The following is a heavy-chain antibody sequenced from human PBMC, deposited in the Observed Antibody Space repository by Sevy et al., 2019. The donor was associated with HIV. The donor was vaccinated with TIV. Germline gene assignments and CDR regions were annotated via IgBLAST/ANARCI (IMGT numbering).Heavy chain of an antibody. D-gene: IGHD2-21*01. Sequence: GGSLRLSCAASGFTFTRYWMTWVRQAPGKGLQWLGNINEDGTEKYYRDSVRGRFTISRDNAKKSLNLQKNSLRVDDTGVYYCARDVAAGDFWGQGTLVTVSS. CDR1: GFTFTRYW. J-gene: IGHJ4*02. CDR3: ARDVAAGDF. V-gene: IGHV3-7*01. CDR2: INEDGTEK.